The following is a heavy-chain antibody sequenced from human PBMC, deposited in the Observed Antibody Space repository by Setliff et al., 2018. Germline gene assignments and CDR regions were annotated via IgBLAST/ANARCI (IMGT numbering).Heavy chain of an antibody. Sequence: ETLSLTCTVSGGSMITNDYFWGWIRQPPGTGLEWIGRIYHGGKTYYNTSLESRLTISVDTSKNQFSLKLSSVTAADTAVYYCARGGTYRYFDYWGQGALVTVSS. J-gene: IGHJ4*02. CDR3: ARGGTYRYFDY. CDR2: IYHGGKT. V-gene: IGHV4-39*07. CDR1: GGSMITNDYF.